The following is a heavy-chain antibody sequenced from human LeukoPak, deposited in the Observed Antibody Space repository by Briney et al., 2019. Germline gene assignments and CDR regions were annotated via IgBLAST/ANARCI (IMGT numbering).Heavy chain of an antibody. CDR1: GGSFSGYY. V-gene: IGHV4-34*01. CDR2: MNHSGST. CDR3: ARVGYSGYDSGYYYGMDV. Sequence: SETLSLTCAVYGGSFSGYYWSWIRQPPGKGLEWIGEMNHSGSTNYNPSLKSRVTISVDTSKNQFSLKLSSVTAADTAVYYCARVGYSGYDSGYYYGMDVWGQGTTVTVSS. D-gene: IGHD5-12*01. J-gene: IGHJ6*02.